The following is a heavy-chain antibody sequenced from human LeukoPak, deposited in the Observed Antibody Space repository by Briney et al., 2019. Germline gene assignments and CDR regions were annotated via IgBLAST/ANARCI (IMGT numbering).Heavy chain of an antibody. V-gene: IGHV5-51*01. D-gene: IGHD2-2*01. J-gene: IGHJ4*02. Sequence: GESLKISCKGSGYSFTSYWIGWVRQMPGKGLEWMGIIYPGDSDTRYSPSFQGQVTISADKSISTAYLQWSSLKASDNAMYYCARRSYCSSTSCFTLDYWGQGTLVTVSS. CDR1: GYSFTSYW. CDR3: ARRSYCSSTSCFTLDY. CDR2: IYPGDSDT.